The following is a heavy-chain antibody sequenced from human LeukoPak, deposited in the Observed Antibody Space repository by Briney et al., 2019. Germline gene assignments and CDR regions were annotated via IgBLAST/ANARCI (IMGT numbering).Heavy chain of an antibody. V-gene: IGHV3-48*03. CDR1: GFTFSSYE. J-gene: IGHJ5*02. CDR2: ISSSGSTK. CDR3: ARDEGYSSGWYFWFDP. Sequence: PGGSLRLSCAASGFTFSSYEMNWVRQAPGKGLEWVSYISSSGSTKHYADSVKGRFTISRDNAKNSLYLQMNSLRAEDTAVYYCARDEGYSSGWYFWFDPWGQGALVTVSP. D-gene: IGHD6-19*01.